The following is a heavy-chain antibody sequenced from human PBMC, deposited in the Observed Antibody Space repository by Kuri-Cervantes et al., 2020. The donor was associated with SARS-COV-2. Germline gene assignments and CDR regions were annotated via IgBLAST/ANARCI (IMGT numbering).Heavy chain of an antibody. V-gene: IGHV4-59*01. J-gene: IGHJ6*02. D-gene: IGHD6-13*01. Sequence: SETLSLTXTVSGGSISSYYWSWIRQPPGKGLEWIGYIYYRGSTNYNPSLKSRVTISVDTSKNQFSLKLSSVTAADTAVYYCARTAGTPYYYYGMDVWGQGTTVTVSS. CDR2: IYYRGST. CDR3: ARTAGTPYYYYGMDV. CDR1: GGSISSYY.